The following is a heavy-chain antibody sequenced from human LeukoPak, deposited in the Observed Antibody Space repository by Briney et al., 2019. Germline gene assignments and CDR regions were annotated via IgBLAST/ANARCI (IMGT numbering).Heavy chain of an antibody. D-gene: IGHD2-21*02. CDR3: TRRSFLSVVSAYYWYFDL. Sequence: PSETLSLTCTVSGGSISSYYWSWIRQPPGKGLEWIGYIYYSGSTNYNPSLKSRVTISVDTSKNQFSLKLSSVTAADTAVYYCTRRSFLSVVSAYYWYFDLWGRGTLVTVSS. CDR2: IYYSGST. CDR1: GGSISSYY. J-gene: IGHJ2*01. V-gene: IGHV4-59*01.